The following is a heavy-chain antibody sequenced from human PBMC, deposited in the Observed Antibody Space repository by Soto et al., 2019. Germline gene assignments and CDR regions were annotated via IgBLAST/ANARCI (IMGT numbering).Heavy chain of an antibody. Sequence: GGSLRLSCATAGFTFTRHCMHWLRQAPGKGLERVAFISYDGSNEYYGDSVKCRFTITRYNSNNTLFLQRISPRPEDPAVYYCAKRPWPESGEFKNWLDRCGQLTLVTVSS. V-gene: IGHV3-30*18. CDR3: AKRPWPESGEFKNWLDR. D-gene: IGHD3-10*01. CDR1: GFTFTRHC. J-gene: IGHJ5*02. CDR2: ISYDGSNE.